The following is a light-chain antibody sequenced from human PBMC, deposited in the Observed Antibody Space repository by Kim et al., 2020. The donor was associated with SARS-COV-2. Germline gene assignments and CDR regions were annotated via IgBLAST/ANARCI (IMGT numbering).Light chain of an antibody. J-gene: IGKJ1*01. V-gene: IGKV1D-16*01. CDR2: AAS. Sequence: DIQMTQSPSSLSASVGDRVTITCRASQGVSSWLAWYQQKPEKAPKSLIYAASNLQSGVPSRFSGSGSGTDFTLTISSLQPEDSATYYCQQYKSYPRTFGQGTKVDI. CDR1: QGVSSW. CDR3: QQYKSYPRT.